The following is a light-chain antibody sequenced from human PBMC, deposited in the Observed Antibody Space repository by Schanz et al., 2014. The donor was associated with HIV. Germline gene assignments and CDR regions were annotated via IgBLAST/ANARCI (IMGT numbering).Light chain of an antibody. Sequence: QSVLTQPPSASGTTGQRVTIFCSGSSSNIGSNPVNWYQHLPGTAPKVAIYNNNQRPSGVPDRFSVSRSGTSASLAISGLQSADESDYYCAVWDDSLKGVVFGGGTKLTLL. CDR1: SSNIGSNP. J-gene: IGLJ2*01. CDR3: AVWDDSLKGVV. V-gene: IGLV1-44*01. CDR2: NNN.